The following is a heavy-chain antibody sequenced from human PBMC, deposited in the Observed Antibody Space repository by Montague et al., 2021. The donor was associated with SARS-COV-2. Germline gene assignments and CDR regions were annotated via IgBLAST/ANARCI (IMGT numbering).Heavy chain of an antibody. D-gene: IGHD3-16*02. V-gene: IGHV3-48*03. CDR2: NSTNAYTS. CDR1: GFTFSNYD. J-gene: IGHJ3*02. Sequence: SLRLSCAASGFTFSNYDMNWVRQAPGNGPEWISYNSTNAYTSSYPGSVKGRFTISSDKGKNSLNLQMNSLRVEYTAVYYCTRDYRSLVGEGLDIWGQGTKVTVTS. CDR3: TRDYRSLVGEGLDI.